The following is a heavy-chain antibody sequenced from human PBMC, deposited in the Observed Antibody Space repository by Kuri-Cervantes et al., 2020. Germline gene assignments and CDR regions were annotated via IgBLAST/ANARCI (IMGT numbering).Heavy chain of an antibody. D-gene: IGHD3-10*01. Sequence: ASVKVSCKASGYTFTSYGISWVRQAPGQGLEWMGWISAYNGNTNYAQKLQGRVTMTTDTSTSTAYMELRSLRSDDTAVYYCAARSMVRGVINKNYFDYWGQGTLVTVSS. CDR2: ISAYNGNT. CDR3: AARSMVRGVINKNYFDY. J-gene: IGHJ4*02. CDR1: GYTFTSYG. V-gene: IGHV1-18*01.